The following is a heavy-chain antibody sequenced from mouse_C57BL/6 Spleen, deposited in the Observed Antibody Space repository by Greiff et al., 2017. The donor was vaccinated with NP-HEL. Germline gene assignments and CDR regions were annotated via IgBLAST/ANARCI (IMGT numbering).Heavy chain of an antibody. CDR2: INYDGSST. V-gene: IGHV5-16*01. D-gene: IGHD1-1*01. CDR1: GFTFSDYY. J-gene: IGHJ4*01. CDR3: ARDRGYYGSSDEDYAMDY. Sequence: EVMLVESEGGLVQPGSSMKLSCTASGFTFSDYYMAWVRQVPEKGLEWVANINYDGSSTYYLDSLKSRFIISRDNAKNLLYLQMSSLKTEDTATYYCARDRGYYGSSDEDYAMDYWGQGTSVTVSS.